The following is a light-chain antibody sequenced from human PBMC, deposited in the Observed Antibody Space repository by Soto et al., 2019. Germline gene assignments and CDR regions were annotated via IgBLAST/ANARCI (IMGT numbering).Light chain of an antibody. CDR1: QSVNSN. CDR2: GAS. Sequence: EIVMTQSPATLSVSPGERATLSCRASQSVNSNLVWYQQKPGQAPRLLIYGASTRATGIPGRFSGSGYGTEFTLTISSLQSEDLAVYYCQPYNNWLWTFGQGTKVEIK. V-gene: IGKV3-15*01. CDR3: QPYNNWLWT. J-gene: IGKJ1*01.